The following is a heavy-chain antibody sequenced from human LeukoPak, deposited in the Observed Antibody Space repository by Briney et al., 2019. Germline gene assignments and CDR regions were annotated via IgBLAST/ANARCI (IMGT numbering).Heavy chain of an antibody. CDR1: GFTVSSNE. J-gene: IGHJ4*02. D-gene: IGHD1-26*01. CDR3: AKRLHSGSYWAAFDY. V-gene: IGHV3-38-3*01. Sequence: GGSLRLSCAASGFTVSSNEMSWVRQAPGKGLEWVSSISGGSTYYADSRKGRFTISRDNSKNTLHLQMNSLRAEDTAVYYCAKRLHSGSYWAAFDYWGQGTLVTVSS. CDR2: ISGGST.